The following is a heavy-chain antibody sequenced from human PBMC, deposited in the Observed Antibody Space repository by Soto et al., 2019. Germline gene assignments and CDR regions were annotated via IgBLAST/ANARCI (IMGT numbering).Heavy chain of an antibody. Sequence: RLSCAASGFTFSSYSMNWVRQAPGKGLEWVSSISSSSSYIYYADSVKGRFTISRDNAKNSLYLQMNSLRAEDTAVYYCATILGIEDYYYGMDVWGQGTTVTVSS. V-gene: IGHV3-21*01. D-gene: IGHD7-27*01. CDR2: ISSSSSYI. CDR1: GFTFSSYS. CDR3: ATILGIEDYYYGMDV. J-gene: IGHJ6*02.